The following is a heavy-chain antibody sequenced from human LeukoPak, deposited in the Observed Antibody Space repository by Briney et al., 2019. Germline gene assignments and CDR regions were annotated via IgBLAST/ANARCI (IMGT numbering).Heavy chain of an antibody. J-gene: IGHJ4*02. V-gene: IGHV3-7*04. Sequence: GGSLRLSCAASGFTFSSYWMSWVRQAPGEGLECVANIKQDGTGKYYMDSVKGRFSISRDNAKNSLYLQMNALRAEDTAVYYCARDVRPDYWGQGTLVTVST. CDR1: GFTFSSYW. D-gene: IGHD6-6*01. CDR2: IKQDGTGK. CDR3: ARDVRPDY.